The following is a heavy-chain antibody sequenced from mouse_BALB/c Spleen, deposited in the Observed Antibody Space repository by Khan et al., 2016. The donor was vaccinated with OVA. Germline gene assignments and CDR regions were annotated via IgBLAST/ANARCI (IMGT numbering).Heavy chain of an antibody. CDR1: GYSITSDYA. D-gene: IGHD1-1*01. CDR2: ISYSGST. V-gene: IGHV3-2*02. Sequence: EVQLQESGPGLVKPSQSLSLTCTVTGYSITSDYAWNWIRQFPGNKLEWMSFISYSGSTSYNPSLKSRISITRDTSKNQFFLQLNSVTTEDTATYYCARGTVGRFAYWGQGTLVTVSA. CDR3: ARGTVGRFAY. J-gene: IGHJ3*01.